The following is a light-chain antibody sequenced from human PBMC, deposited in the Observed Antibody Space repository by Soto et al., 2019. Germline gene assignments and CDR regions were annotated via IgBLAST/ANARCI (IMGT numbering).Light chain of an antibody. CDR3: QQRSEWPLT. CDR1: QSVSSN. CDR2: DAS. J-gene: IGKJ4*01. Sequence: EIVLTQSPATLSLSPGERATLSCRASQSVSSNLAWYQQKPGQAPRLLIYDASNRATGIPARFSGSGSGTDFTLTISSLEPEDFAVYYCQQRSEWPLTFGRGTKVEIK. V-gene: IGKV3-11*01.